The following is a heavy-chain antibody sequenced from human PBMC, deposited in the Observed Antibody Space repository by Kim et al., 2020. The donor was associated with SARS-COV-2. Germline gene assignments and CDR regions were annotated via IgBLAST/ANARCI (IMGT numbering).Heavy chain of an antibody. J-gene: IGHJ4*02. D-gene: IGHD6-13*01. Sequence: PVKGRFALSRDNSKNTLYLQINSLRVEDTAIYFCAKTGGAAADYFDYWGQGTLVTVSS. V-gene: IGHV3-23*03. CDR3: AKTGGAAADYFDY.